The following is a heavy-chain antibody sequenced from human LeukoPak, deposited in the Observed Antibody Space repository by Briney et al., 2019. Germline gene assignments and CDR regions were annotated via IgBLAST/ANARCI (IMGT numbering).Heavy chain of an antibody. J-gene: IGHJ4*02. CDR2: IHNDGST. V-gene: IGHV3-53*01. Sequence: PGGSLRLSCAASGFIFSNTYMTWVRQAPGKGLEWVSVIHNDGSTYYSDSVKGRFTVSRDNSKNMLFLRMNSLRVEDTAVYFCARAKGAVVPAADDFDYWGQGTLVTVSS. CDR1: GFIFSNTY. D-gene: IGHD2-2*01. CDR3: ARAKGAVVPAADDFDY.